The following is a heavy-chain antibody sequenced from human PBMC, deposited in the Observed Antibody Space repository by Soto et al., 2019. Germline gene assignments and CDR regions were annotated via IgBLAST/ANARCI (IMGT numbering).Heavy chain of an antibody. Sequence: QVQLVESGGDVVQPGRSLRLSCAASHFSFSSSPMNWDRQAPGKGLEWVATISYDGSSKYYAESVEGRFTVSRDNSKNTLFLQVNSLRVEDTAVYYCAREGDYSNYFDYWGQGTLVTVSS. CDR1: HFSFSSSP. V-gene: IGHV3-30*04. CDR3: AREGDYSNYFDY. D-gene: IGHD4-4*01. J-gene: IGHJ4*02. CDR2: ISYDGSSK.